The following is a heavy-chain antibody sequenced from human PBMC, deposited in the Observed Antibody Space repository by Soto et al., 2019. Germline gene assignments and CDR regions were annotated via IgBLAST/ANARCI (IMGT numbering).Heavy chain of an antibody. V-gene: IGHV4-38-2*01. Sequence: SETRSLTWAVSGYSISRGYYWCWIRQPPGKGREWIGSIYHSGSTYYNPSLKSRVTISVDTSKNQFSLKLSSVTAADTAVYYCARYCSGGSCYAGQPGYYGMDVWGQGTTVTVSS. D-gene: IGHD2-15*01. CDR3: ARYCSGGSCYAGQPGYYGMDV. J-gene: IGHJ6*02. CDR2: IYHSGST. CDR1: GYSISRGYY.